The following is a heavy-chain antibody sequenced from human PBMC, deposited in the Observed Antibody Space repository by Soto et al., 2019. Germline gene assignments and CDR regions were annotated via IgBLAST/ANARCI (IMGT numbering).Heavy chain of an antibody. V-gene: IGHV1-2*02. D-gene: IGHD5-18*01. CDR3: ARGEYRYGQYCFDS. J-gene: IGHJ4*02. Sequence: VKVSCKASGYTFTGYYMHWVRQAPGQGLEWMGWISPASGDTTYAQKFQGRVTMTRDTSISTAYMELIRLTSDDTAVYSCARGEYRYGQYCFDSWGQGTLVTVSS. CDR1: GYTFTGYY. CDR2: ISPASGDT.